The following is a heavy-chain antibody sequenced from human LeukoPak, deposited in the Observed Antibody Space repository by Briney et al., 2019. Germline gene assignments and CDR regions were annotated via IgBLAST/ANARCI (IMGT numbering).Heavy chain of an antibody. V-gene: IGHV3-21*01. J-gene: IGHJ4*02. CDR3: ASDDAYYDSSGYQNYFDY. D-gene: IGHD3-22*01. CDR2: ISSSNSYI. Sequence: GGSLRLSCAASGFTLSSYSMSWVRQAPGEGLEWASFISSSNSYIYYADSVKGRFTISRDNVKNSLYLQMNRLRAEDAAVYYCASDDAYYDSSGYQNYFDYWGQATLVTVSS. CDR1: GFTLSSYS.